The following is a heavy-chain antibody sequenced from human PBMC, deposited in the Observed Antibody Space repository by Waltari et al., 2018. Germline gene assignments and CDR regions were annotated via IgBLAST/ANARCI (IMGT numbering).Heavy chain of an antibody. CDR1: GGSISSSSYY. V-gene: IGHV4-39*07. D-gene: IGHD6-13*01. CDR3: ARESIAAAGTLDY. CDR2: IYYSGST. J-gene: IGHJ4*02. Sequence: QLQLQESGPGLVKPSETLSLTCTVSGGSISSSSYYWGWLRKPPGKGLEWIGSIYYSGSTYYNPSLKSRVTISVDTSKNQFSLKLSSVTAADTAVYYCARESIAAAGTLDYWGQGTLVTVSS.